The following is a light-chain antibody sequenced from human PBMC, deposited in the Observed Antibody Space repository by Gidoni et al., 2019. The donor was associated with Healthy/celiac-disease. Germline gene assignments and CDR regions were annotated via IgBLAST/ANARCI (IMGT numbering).Light chain of an antibody. V-gene: IGLV2-14*03. Sequence: QSALTHPASVSVSPGQSITSSCTGTSSDVGGYNYVFWYQQHPGKAPKLMIYDVSNRPSGISNRFSGSKSGNTASLTISGLQAEDEADYYSSSYTSSSTLYVFGTGTKVTVL. CDR1: SSDVGGYNY. J-gene: IGLJ1*01. CDR3: SSYTSSSTLYV. CDR2: DVS.